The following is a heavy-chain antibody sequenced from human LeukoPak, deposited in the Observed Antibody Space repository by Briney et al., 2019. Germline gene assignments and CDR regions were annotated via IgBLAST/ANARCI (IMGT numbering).Heavy chain of an antibody. CDR1: GFTFSSYA. CDR2: TRNKANSYTT. D-gene: IGHD1-26*01. J-gene: IGHJ4*02. CDR3: ARARHSGSMGLDY. V-gene: IGHV3-72*01. Sequence: GGSLRLSCAASGFTFSSYAMSWVRQAPGKGLEWVGRTRNKANSYTTEYAASVKGRFTISRDDSKNSLYLQVNSLKTEDTAVYYCARARHSGSMGLDYWGQGTLVTVSS.